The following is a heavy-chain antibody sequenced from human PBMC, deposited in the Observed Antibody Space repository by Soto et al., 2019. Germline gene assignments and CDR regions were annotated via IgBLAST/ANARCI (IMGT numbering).Heavy chain of an antibody. CDR1: GFPFSSYA. Sequence: SLRLSCAASGFPFSSYAMHCVRQAPGKGLEWVAVISYDGSNKYYADSVRGRFTISRDNSKNTLYLQMNSLRAEDTAVYYCARERGVWSYYYGMDVWGQGTTVTVS. J-gene: IGHJ6*02. D-gene: IGHD6-19*01. V-gene: IGHV3-30-3*01. CDR3: ARERGVWSYYYGMDV. CDR2: ISYDGSNK.